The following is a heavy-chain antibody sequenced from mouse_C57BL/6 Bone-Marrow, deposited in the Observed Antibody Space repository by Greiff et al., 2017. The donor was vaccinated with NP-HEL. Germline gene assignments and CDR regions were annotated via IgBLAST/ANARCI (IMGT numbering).Heavy chain of an antibody. V-gene: IGHV14-4*01. CDR2: IDPENGDT. J-gene: IGHJ2*01. Sequence: VQLQQSGAELVRPGASVKLSCTASGFNIKDDYMHWVKQRPEQGLEWIGWIDPENGDTEYASKFQGKATITADTSSNTAYLQLSSLTSEDTAVYYCTTSKSNYWGQGTTLTVSS. D-gene: IGHD1-3*01. CDR3: TTSKSNY. CDR1: GFNIKDDY.